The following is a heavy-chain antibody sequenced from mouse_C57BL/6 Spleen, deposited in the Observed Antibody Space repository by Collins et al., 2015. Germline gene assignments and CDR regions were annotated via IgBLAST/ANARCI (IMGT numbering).Heavy chain of an antibody. CDR3: AKKITTAVDYFMDY. V-gene: IGHV2-5*01. CDR1: GFSLTSYS. J-gene: IGHJ4*01. CDR2: IWRGGST. Sequence: QVQLKQSGPGLVQPSQSLSITCTVSGFSLTSYSVHWVRQSPGKGLEWLGVIWRGGSTDYNAAFMSRLSITKDNSKSQVFFKMNSLQAEDTAIYYCAKKITTAVDYFMDYWGQGTSVTVTS. D-gene: IGHD1-1*01.